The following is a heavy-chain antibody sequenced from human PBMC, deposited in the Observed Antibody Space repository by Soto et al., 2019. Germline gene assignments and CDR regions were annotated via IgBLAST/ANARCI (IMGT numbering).Heavy chain of an antibody. CDR3: AGGEYSSSSNYYGMDV. V-gene: IGHV1-18*01. CDR2: ISAYNGNT. D-gene: IGHD6-6*01. J-gene: IGHJ6*02. Sequence: VASVKVSCKASGYTFTSYGISWVRQAPGQGLEWMGWISAYNGNTNYAQKLQGRVTMTTDTSTSTAYMELRSLRSDDTAVYYCAGGEYSSSSNYYGMDVWGQGTTVTVSS. CDR1: GYTFTSYG.